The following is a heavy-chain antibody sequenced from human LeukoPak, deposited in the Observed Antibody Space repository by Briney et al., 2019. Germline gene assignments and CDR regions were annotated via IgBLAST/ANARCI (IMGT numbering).Heavy chain of an antibody. V-gene: IGHV3-23*01. Sequence: SAINGGGCSTYYADSGKVRFTISRDSSKNTLYLQLNSLRAEDTAVYYCAKSQDARYYFDYWGQGILVTISS. D-gene: IGHD2-15*01. CDR2: INGGGCST. CDR3: AKSQDARYYFDY. J-gene: IGHJ4*02.